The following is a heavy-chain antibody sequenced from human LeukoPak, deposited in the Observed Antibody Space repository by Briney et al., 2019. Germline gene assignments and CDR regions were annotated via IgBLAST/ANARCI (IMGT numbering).Heavy chain of an antibody. J-gene: IGHJ4*02. Sequence: SQTLSLTCAISGDSVSRKSASWTWIRQSPSRGLEWLGRTYSRSKWFNDYAVSVKSRITINPDTSKNQFSLHLSSVTPDDTAIYYCARGTGSLDYWGQGTLVTVSS. V-gene: IGHV6-1*01. D-gene: IGHD1-26*01. CDR1: GDSVSRKSAS. CDR3: ARGTGSLDY. CDR2: TYSRSKWFN.